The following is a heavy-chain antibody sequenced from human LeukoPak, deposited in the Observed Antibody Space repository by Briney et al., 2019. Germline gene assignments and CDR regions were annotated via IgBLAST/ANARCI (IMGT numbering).Heavy chain of an antibody. CDR1: GFTFSSYA. CDR3: AKDYGDYVGYYYGMDV. J-gene: IGHJ6*02. Sequence: GGSLRLSCAASGFTFSSYAMNWVRQAPGKGLEWVSSISGSGDRTYYADSVKGRFTISRDNPENILYLQMDSLRAEDTAVYYCAKDYGDYVGYYYGMDVWGQGTTVTVSS. D-gene: IGHD4-17*01. CDR2: ISGSGDRT. V-gene: IGHV3-23*01.